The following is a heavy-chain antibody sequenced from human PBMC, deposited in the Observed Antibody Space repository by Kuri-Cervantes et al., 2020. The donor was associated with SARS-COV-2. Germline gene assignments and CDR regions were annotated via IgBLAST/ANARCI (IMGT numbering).Heavy chain of an antibody. CDR2: ISGSGGST. CDR1: GFTFSSYA. Sequence: GESLKISCAASGFTFSSYAMSWVRQAPGKELEWVSAISGSGGSTYYADSVKGRFTISRDNSKNTLYLQMNSLRAEDTAVYYCANPTGHYYYGMDVWGQGTTVTVSS. V-gene: IGHV3-23*01. J-gene: IGHJ6*02. CDR3: ANPTGHYYYGMDV.